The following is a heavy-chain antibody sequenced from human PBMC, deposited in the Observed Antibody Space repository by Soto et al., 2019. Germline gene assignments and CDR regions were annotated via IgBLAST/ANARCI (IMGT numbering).Heavy chain of an antibody. CDR3: AADSHRNDYGDYWPLYYFDY. Sequence: QMQLVQSGPEVKKPGTSVKVSCKASGFTFTSSAVQWVRQARGQRLEWIGWIVVGSGNTNYAQKFQERVTITRDMSTSTAYMELSSLRSEDTAVYYCAADSHRNDYGDYWPLYYFDYWGQGTLVTVSS. D-gene: IGHD4-17*01. CDR1: GFTFTSSA. J-gene: IGHJ4*02. CDR2: IVVGSGNT. V-gene: IGHV1-58*01.